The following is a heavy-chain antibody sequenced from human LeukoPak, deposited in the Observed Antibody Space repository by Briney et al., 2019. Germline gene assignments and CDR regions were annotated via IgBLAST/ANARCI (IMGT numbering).Heavy chain of an antibody. CDR2: INHSGST. CDR3: ARAVMTTVTRVSRFDP. V-gene: IGHV4-34*01. D-gene: IGHD4-17*01. CDR1: GGSFSGYY. Sequence: SETLSLTCAVYGGSFSGYYWSWIRQPPGKGLEWIGEINHSGSTNYNPSLKSRVTISVDTSKNQFSLKLSSVTAADTAVYYCARAVMTTVTRVSRFDPWGQGTLVTVSS. J-gene: IGHJ5*02.